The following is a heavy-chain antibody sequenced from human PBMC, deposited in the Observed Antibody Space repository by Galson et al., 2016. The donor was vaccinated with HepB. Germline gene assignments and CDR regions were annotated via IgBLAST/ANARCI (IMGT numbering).Heavy chain of an antibody. V-gene: IGHV3-30*18. D-gene: IGHD3-10*01. CDR2: ISYDGINK. Sequence: SLRLSCAASGFTFRSYGMHWVRQVPGKGLEWVAVISYDGINKYFADSVRGRFNISRDNSKNTLYLQMHSPRAEDTAVYYCAKGRIAGITLDRGVMTSRLADVWGQGTTVTVSS. J-gene: IGHJ6*02. CDR3: AKGRIAGITLDRGVMTSRLADV. CDR1: GFTFRSYG.